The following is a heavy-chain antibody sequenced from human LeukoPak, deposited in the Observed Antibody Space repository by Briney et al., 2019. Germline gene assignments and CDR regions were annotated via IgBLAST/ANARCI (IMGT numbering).Heavy chain of an antibody. CDR1: GGSISSYY. V-gene: IGHV4-59*08. CDR3: ARVGHIAAAGTYDY. D-gene: IGHD6-13*01. CDR2: IFYSGSP. Sequence: PSETLSLTCTVSGGSISSYYWSRIRQSPGKGLEWIANIFYSGSPNYNPSLRSRVTISFDTSKNQFSLKLSSVTAADTAVCFCARVGHIAAAGTYDYWGQGTLVTVSS. J-gene: IGHJ4*02.